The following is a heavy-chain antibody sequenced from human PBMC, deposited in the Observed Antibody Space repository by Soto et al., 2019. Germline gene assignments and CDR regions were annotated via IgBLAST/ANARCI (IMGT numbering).Heavy chain of an antibody. CDR2: IHFTGNT. Sequence: SETLSLTCTVSGGSISSHIYYWGWIRQPPGKGLEWIGNIHFTGNTYYNPSLESRVTIFVDTSKNQFSLKLSSVTAADTAVYYCARRQAYSTTAYFDNWGQGTLVTVSS. CDR1: GGSISSHIYY. CDR3: ARRQAYSTTAYFDN. J-gene: IGHJ4*02. V-gene: IGHV4-39*01. D-gene: IGHD2-2*01.